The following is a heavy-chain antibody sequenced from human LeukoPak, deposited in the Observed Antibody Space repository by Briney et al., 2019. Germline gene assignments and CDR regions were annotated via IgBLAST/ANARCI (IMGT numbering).Heavy chain of an antibody. CDR3: AREYSSSWPYNYYYYYYMDV. CDR1: GFTFSDYY. D-gene: IGHD6-13*01. CDR2: ISSSGSTI. Sequence: GGSLRLSCAASGFTFSDYYMSWIRQAPGKGLEWVSYISSSGSTIYYADSVKGRFTISRDNAKNSLYLQMNSLRAEDTAVYYCAREYSSSWPYNYYYYYYMDVWGKGTTVTVSS. V-gene: IGHV3-11*04. J-gene: IGHJ6*03.